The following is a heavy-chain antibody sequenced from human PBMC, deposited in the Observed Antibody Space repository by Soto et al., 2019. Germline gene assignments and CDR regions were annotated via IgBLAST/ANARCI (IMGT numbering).Heavy chain of an antibody. D-gene: IGHD7-27*01. CDR2: VYSSGST. V-gene: IGHV4-4*08. CDR1: GDSITSYN. J-gene: IGHJ4*02. CDR3: ARGPSGDKVDY. Sequence: SETLSLTCTVSGDSITSYNWNWLRQPPGKALEWIGYVYSSGSTNYNPSLKSRVTISVDTPKNQFSLQLRSVSAAGTAVYYCARGPSGDKVDYWGQGTLVTVSS.